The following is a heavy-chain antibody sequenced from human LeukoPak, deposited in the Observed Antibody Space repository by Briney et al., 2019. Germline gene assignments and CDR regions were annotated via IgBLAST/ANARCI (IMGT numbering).Heavy chain of an antibody. D-gene: IGHD3-16*01. Sequence: GGSLRLSCAASGFTFSSYSMNWVRQAPGKGLEWVGRTRNKANSYTTEYAASVEGRFTVSRDESKNSLYLQMNSLKTEDTAVYYCARVSTVGEYYFDYWGQGTLVTVSS. V-gene: IGHV3-72*01. CDR3: ARVSTVGEYYFDY. J-gene: IGHJ4*02. CDR2: TRNKANSYTT. CDR1: GFTFSSYS.